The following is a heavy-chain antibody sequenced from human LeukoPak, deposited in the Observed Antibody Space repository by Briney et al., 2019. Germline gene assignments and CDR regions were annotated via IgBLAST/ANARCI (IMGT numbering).Heavy chain of an antibody. CDR2: ISGSGGST. Sequence: PGGSLRLSCAASGFTFSSYAMSWVRQAPGKGLEWVSAISGSGGSTYYADSVKGRFTISRDNSKNTLYLQMNSLRAEDTAVYYCAKDPPYYGSGIPSYFDYWGQGTLVTVSS. CDR3: AKDPPYYGSGIPSYFDY. D-gene: IGHD3-10*01. V-gene: IGHV3-23*01. CDR1: GFTFSSYA. J-gene: IGHJ4*02.